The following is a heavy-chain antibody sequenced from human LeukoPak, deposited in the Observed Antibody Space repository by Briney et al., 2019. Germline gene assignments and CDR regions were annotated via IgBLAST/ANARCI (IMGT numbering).Heavy chain of an antibody. CDR2: INPSGGST. J-gene: IGHJ4*02. CDR3: ARLIHRGYSASWYVDY. V-gene: IGHV1-46*01. CDR1: GYTFTSYY. D-gene: IGHD6-13*01. Sequence: ASVKVSCKASGYTFTSYYMHWVRQAPGQGLEWMGIINPSGGSTSYAQKFQGRVTMTRDTSTSTVYMELSSLRSEDTAVYYCARLIHRGYSASWYVDYWGQGTLVTVSS.